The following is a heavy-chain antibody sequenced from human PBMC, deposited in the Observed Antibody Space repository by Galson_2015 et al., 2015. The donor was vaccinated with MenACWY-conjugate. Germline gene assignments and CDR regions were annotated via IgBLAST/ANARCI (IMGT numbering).Heavy chain of an antibody. CDR3: ARHPPGGRGMDV. CDR2: IYPSDSNT. Sequence: QSGAEVKKPGESLKISCKGSGDSFSTYWVGWVRQMPGKGLEWMGIIYPSDSNTRYSPSFQGQVTISADKSISTAYLQWTSLRASDTAMYYCARHPPGGRGMDVWGQGTTVTVSS. CDR1: GDSFSTYW. V-gene: IGHV5-51*01. J-gene: IGHJ6*02. D-gene: IGHD1-26*01.